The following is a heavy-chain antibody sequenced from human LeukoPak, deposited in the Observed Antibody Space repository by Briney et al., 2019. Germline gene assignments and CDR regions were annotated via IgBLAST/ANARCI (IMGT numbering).Heavy chain of an antibody. CDR2: ISAYNGNT. J-gene: IGHJ5*02. V-gene: IGHV1-18*01. CDR3: ARDGHSRNNWFDP. Sequence: SVKVSCKASGYTFTRYGISWVRQAPGQGLEWIGWISAYNGNTNYAQKLQGRVTMTTDTSTSTAYMDPRSQTSERTAVYSCARDGHSRNNWFDPWGQGTLVTVSS. CDR1: GYTFTRYG.